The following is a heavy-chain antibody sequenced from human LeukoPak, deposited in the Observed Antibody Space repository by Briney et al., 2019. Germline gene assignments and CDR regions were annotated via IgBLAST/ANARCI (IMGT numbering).Heavy chain of an antibody. V-gene: IGHV4-59*01. CDR2: IYYSGST. D-gene: IGHD1-26*01. Sequence: SETLSLTCTVSGRFITNYYWSWIRQPPGKGLEWIGYIYYSGSTNYNPSLKSRVAISVDTSKNQFSLKLRSVTAADTAVYYCASRATTGPPYYLDSWGQGTLVTVSS. J-gene: IGHJ4*02. CDR3: ASRATTGPPYYLDS. CDR1: GRFITNYY.